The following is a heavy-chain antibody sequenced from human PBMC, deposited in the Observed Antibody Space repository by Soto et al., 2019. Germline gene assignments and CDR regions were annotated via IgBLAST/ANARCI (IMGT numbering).Heavy chain of an antibody. D-gene: IGHD2-2*01. J-gene: IGHJ5*02. CDR1: GASISSTNW. Sequence: SETLSLTCAVSGASISSTNWWSWVRQPPGKGLEWIGEIYHTGSTNYNPSLKSRVTISVDKSNNQFSLKLNSVTAADTALYYCARVVLVPAAMFDPWGQGTLVTVS. V-gene: IGHV4-4*02. CDR2: IYHTGST. CDR3: ARVVLVPAAMFDP.